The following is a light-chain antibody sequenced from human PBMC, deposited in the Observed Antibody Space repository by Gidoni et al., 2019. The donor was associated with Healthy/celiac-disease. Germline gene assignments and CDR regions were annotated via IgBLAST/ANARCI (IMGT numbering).Light chain of an antibody. CDR2: DVS. J-gene: IGLJ2*01. CDR3: SSYTSSSTLVV. Sequence: QSALTQPASVSGSPGQSITISCTGPSSDVGGYNYVAWYQQHPGKAPKLMIYDVSTRPSGVSNRVSGSKSGNTASLTISGLQAEDEADYYCSSYTSSSTLVVFGGGTKLTVL. V-gene: IGLV2-14*03. CDR1: SSDVGGYNY.